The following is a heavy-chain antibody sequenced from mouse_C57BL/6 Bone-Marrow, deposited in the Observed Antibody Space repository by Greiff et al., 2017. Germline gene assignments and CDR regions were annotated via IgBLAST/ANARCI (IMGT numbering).Heavy chain of an antibody. CDR2: ISYSGST. D-gene: IGHD1-1*01. J-gene: IGHJ1*03. CDR3: ARYYYGRAGDWYFDV. CDR1: GYSITSDY. V-gene: IGHV3-8*01. Sequence: DVQLQESGPGLAKPSQTLSLTCSVTGYSITSDYWNWIRKFPGNKLEYMGYISYSGSTYYNPSLKSRISITRDTSKNQYYLQLNSVTTEDTATYYCARYYYGRAGDWYFDVWGTGTTVTVSS.